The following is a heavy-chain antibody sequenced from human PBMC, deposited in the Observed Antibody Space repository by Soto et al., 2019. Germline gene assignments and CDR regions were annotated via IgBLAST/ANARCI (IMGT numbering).Heavy chain of an antibody. V-gene: IGHV4-39*01. CDR1: GGSISSSSYY. D-gene: IGHD2-2*01. CDR2: IYYSGST. Sequence: SETLFLTCTVSGGSISSSSYYWGWIRQPPGKGLEWIGSIYYSGSTYYNQSLKSRVTISVDTSKNQFSLKLSSVTAADTAVYYCARLKSIVPAAMGKFDPWGQGTLVTVSS. CDR3: ARLKSIVPAAMGKFDP. J-gene: IGHJ5*02.